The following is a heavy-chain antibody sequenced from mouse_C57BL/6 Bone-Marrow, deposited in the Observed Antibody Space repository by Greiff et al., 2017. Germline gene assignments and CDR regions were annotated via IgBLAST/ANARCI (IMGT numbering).Heavy chain of an antibody. Sequence: VQLQQSVPELVKPGASVKISCKASGYSFTDNNMNWVKQSNGKSLEWIGVLNPNYGTTSYNQKFKGKATLTVDQSSSTAYMQLNSLTSEDSAVYYCARGDYSKRYFDVWGTGTTVTVSS. D-gene: IGHD2-5*01. V-gene: IGHV1-39*01. J-gene: IGHJ1*03. CDR3: ARGDYSKRYFDV. CDR2: LNPNYGTT. CDR1: GYSFTDNN.